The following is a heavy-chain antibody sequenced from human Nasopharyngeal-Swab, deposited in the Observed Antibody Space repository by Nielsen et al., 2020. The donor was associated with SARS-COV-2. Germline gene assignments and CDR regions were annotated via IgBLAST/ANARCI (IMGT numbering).Heavy chain of an antibody. J-gene: IGHJ6*02. V-gene: IGHV3-30*18. CDR2: ISYDGSNK. CDR1: GFTFSSYG. CDR3: AKEPVTTVTTYNVLDYYGMDV. Sequence: GESLKISCAASGFTFSSYGMHWVRQAPGKGLEWVAVISYDGSNKYYADSVKGRFTMSRDNSKNTLYLQMNSLRAEDTAVYYCAKEPVTTVTTYNVLDYYGMDVWGQGTTVTVSS. D-gene: IGHD4-17*01.